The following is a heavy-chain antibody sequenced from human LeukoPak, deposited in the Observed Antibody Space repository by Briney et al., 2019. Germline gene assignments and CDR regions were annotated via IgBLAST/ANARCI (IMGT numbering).Heavy chain of an antibody. Sequence: GGSLRLSCAASGFTFSSYAMHWVRQAPGKGLEWVAIISYDGSDKYYADSVKGRFTISRGNSKSTLYLQMNSLRVEDTTVYYCARGGRPKYYFEYWGQGTLVTVPS. CDR2: ISYDGSDK. V-gene: IGHV3-30*04. D-gene: IGHD3-16*01. J-gene: IGHJ4*02. CDR3: ARGGRPKYYFEY. CDR1: GFTFSSYA.